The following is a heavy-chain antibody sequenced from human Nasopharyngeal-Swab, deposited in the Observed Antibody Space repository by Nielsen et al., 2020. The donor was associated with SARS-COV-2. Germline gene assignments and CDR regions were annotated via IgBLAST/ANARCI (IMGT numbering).Heavy chain of an antibody. D-gene: IGHD6-19*01. V-gene: IGHV3-23*01. Sequence: GESLKISCVISGFNLRGNGMSWVRRAPGKGLEWVADSNGVSGLPDYADSVRGRFTISRDKSKNMVYLQMNSLTADDTAVYYCVRSLRQWLAHDSWGQGTLVTVSS. CDR3: VRSLRQWLAHDS. CDR1: GFNLRGNG. CDR2: SNGVSGLP. J-gene: IGHJ4*02.